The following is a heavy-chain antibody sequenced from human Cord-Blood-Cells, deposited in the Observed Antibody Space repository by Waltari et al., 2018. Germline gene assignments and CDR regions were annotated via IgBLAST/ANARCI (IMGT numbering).Heavy chain of an antibody. CDR2: IIPIFGTA. Sequence: QVQLVQSGAEVKKPGSSVKVSCKASGGTFSSYASSWVRQAPGQGLEWMGGIIPIFGTANYAQKFQGRVTITADKSTSTAYMELSSLRSEDTAVYYCASSNYYGSGSYYNLFDYWGQGTLVTVSS. D-gene: IGHD3-10*01. V-gene: IGHV1-69*06. J-gene: IGHJ4*02. CDR3: ASSNYYGSGSYYNLFDY. CDR1: GGTFSSYA.